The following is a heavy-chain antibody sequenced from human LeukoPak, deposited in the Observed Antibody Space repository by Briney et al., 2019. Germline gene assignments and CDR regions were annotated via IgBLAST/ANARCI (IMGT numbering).Heavy chain of an antibody. CDR3: ARMRELLSFDY. J-gene: IGHJ4*02. CDR1: GGSISSGGYY. D-gene: IGHD1-26*01. V-gene: IGHV4-30-2*01. CDR2: IYHSGST. Sequence: SETLSLTCTVSGGSISSGGYYWSWIRQPPGKGLEWIGYIYHSGSTYYNPSLKSRVTISVDRSKNQFSLKLSSVTAADTAVYYCARMRELLSFDYWGQGTLVTVSS.